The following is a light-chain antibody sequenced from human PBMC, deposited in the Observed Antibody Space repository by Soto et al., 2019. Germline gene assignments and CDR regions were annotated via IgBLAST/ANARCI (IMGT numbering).Light chain of an antibody. J-gene: IGKJ5*01. CDR2: AAS. CDR1: QGISSW. V-gene: IGKV1-12*01. CDR3: QQDNSFPNT. Sequence: DIQLIPSPSPRSASVGDRVPIPCRASQGISSWLAWYQQKQGKAPKLLIYAASSLQSGVPSRFSGSGSGTDFTPTISSLQPEDFATYYCQQDNSFPNTFGQGTRLEI.